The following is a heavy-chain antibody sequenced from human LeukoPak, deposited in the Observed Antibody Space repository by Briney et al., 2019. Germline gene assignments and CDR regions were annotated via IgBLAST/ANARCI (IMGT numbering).Heavy chain of an antibody. V-gene: IGHV3-23*01. CDR2: ISGSGGST. D-gene: IGHD3-22*01. Sequence: TGGSLRLSCAASGFTFSSYAMSWVRQAPGKGLEWVSAISGSGGSTYYADSVKGRFTISRDNSKNTLYLQMNSLRAEDTAVYYCAEDIPTYYYDSSGAFDYWGQGTLVTVSS. CDR1: GFTFSSYA. CDR3: AEDIPTYYYDSSGAFDY. J-gene: IGHJ4*02.